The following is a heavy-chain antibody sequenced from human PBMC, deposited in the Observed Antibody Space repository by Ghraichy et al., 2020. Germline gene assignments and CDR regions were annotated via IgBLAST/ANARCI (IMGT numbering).Heavy chain of an antibody. V-gene: IGHV3-23*01. CDR2: LGGRGTGT. CDR1: GFTFSNHA. J-gene: IGHJ4*02. CDR3: ARRSGDDTDHLDY. D-gene: IGHD3-10*01. Sequence: GGSRRLSCVASGFTFSNHALSWVRQAPGEGLEWVAGLGGRGTGTHYADSVRGRFTISRDNSKNTLSFQMSSLRVEDTALYYCARRSGDDTDHLDYWGQGPLVTVSS.